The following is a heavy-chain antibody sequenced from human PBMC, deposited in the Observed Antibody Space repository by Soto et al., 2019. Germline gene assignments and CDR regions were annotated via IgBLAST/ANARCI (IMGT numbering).Heavy chain of an antibody. Sequence: TLSLTCTVSGGSISSGGYYWSWIRQHPGKGLEWIGYIYYSGSTYYNPSLKSRVTISVDTSKNQFSLKLSSVTAADTAVYYCARVSSSSWYKYYFDYWGQGTLVTVSS. J-gene: IGHJ4*02. CDR3: ARVSSSSWYKYYFDY. CDR1: GGSISSGGYY. V-gene: IGHV4-31*03. CDR2: IYYSGST. D-gene: IGHD6-13*01.